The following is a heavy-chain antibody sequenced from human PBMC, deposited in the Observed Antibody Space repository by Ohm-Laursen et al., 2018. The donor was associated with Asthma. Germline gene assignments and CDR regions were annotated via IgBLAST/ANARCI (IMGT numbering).Heavy chain of an antibody. D-gene: IGHD1-26*01. J-gene: IGHJ1*01. V-gene: IGHV3-21*01. CDR3: ARIGPEWELPGREYSLHH. CDR1: GFTLSSYG. CDR2: ISTASTFI. Sequence: SLRLSCAASGFTLSSYGVHWVRQAPGKGLEWVASISTASTFIYYADSVRGRFTTSRDNAKNSVYLQMNSLRADDTALYYCARIGPEWELPGREYSLHHWGQGTLVTVSS.